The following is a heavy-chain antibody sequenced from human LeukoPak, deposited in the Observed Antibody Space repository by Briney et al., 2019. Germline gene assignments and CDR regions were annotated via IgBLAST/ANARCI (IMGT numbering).Heavy chain of an antibody. CDR2: ISYDGSSK. V-gene: IGHV3-30*04. D-gene: IGHD3-10*01. CDR3: AREGATYYYGSASPFDY. CDR1: GFTFSSYA. Sequence: PGRSLRLSCAASGFTFSSYAMHWVRQAPGKGLEWVAVISYDGSSKYYADSVKGRFTISRDNSKNTLYLQMNSLRAEDTAVYYCAREGATYYYGSASPFDYWGQGTLVTVSS. J-gene: IGHJ4*02.